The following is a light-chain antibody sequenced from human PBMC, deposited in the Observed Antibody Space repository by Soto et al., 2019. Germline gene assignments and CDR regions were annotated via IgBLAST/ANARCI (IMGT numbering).Light chain of an antibody. CDR3: AAWDDSLNGYV. Sequence: QSVLTQPPSASGTPGQRVTISCSGSSSNIGSNTVNWYQQLPGTAPKLLIYSNNQRPSVVPGRFSGSKSGTSASLAISGLESDDEADYYCAAWDDSLNGYVFGTGTKLTVL. J-gene: IGLJ1*01. CDR2: SNN. V-gene: IGLV1-44*01. CDR1: SSNIGSNT.